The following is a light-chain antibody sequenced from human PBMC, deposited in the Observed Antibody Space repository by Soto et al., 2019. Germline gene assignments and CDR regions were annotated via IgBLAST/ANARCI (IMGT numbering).Light chain of an antibody. CDR2: AAS. CDR3: QQSYSTLLT. CDR1: QSISSY. J-gene: IGKJ3*01. Sequence: DIQMTQSPSSLSASVGDRVTITCRASQSISSYLNWYQQKPGKAPKLLIYAASSLQSGVPSRFSGSGSRTDFTLTISSLQPEDIATYYCQQSYSTLLTFGPGTKVDIK. V-gene: IGKV1-39*01.